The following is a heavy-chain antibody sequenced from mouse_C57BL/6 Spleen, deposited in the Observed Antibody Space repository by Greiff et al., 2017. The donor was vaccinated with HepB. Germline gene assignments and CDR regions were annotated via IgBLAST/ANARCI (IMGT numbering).Heavy chain of an antibody. V-gene: IGHV1-54*01. Sequence: VKLMESGAELVRPGTSVKVSCKASGYAFTNYLIEWVKQRPGQGLEWIGVINPGSGGTNYNEKFKGKATLTADKSSSTAYMQLSSLTSEDSAVYFCARETMISAMDYWGQGTSVTVSS. CDR2: INPGSGGT. CDR1: GYAFTNYL. J-gene: IGHJ4*01. D-gene: IGHD2-4*01. CDR3: ARETMISAMDY.